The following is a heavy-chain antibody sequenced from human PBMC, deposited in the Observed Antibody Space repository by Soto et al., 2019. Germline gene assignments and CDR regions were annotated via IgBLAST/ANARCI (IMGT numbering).Heavy chain of an antibody. CDR1: GFTFSSYS. V-gene: IGHV3-21*01. Sequence: GGSLRLSCAASGFTFSSYSMNWVRQAPGKGLEWVSSISSSSSYIYYADSVKGRFTISRDNAKNSLYLQMNSLRAEDTAVYYCARLVVATITEYYFDYWGQGTLVTVSS. J-gene: IGHJ4*02. CDR3: ARLVVATITEYYFDY. D-gene: IGHD5-12*01. CDR2: ISSSSSYI.